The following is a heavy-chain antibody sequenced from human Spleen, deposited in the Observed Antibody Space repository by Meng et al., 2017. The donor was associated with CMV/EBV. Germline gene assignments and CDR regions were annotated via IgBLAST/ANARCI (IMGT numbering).Heavy chain of an antibody. J-gene: IGHJ4*02. Sequence: ASVKVSCKAFGYSFTGYYIQWVRQAPGQGLEWMGWINPHSGDTNYAQKFRGRVTMTRDTTFSTAYMELSRLRPDDTALYYCARDEGHCRSTSCYFGSWGQGTLVTVSS. CDR2: INPHSGDT. CDR3: ARDEGHCRSTSCYFGS. V-gene: IGHV1-2*02. D-gene: IGHD2-2*01. CDR1: GYSFTGYY.